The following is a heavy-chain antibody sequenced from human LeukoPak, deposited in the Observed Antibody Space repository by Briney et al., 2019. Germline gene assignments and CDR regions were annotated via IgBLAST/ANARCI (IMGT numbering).Heavy chain of an antibody. Sequence: GGSLRLSCAASGFSFSSYEMNWVRQAPGKGLEWVSNISPSGSTRYYADSVKGRFTISRDNAKNSLYLQMNSLRAVDTGVYYCTKLAVASADSWGQGTLVTVSS. J-gene: IGHJ4*02. V-gene: IGHV3-48*03. CDR1: GFSFSSYE. CDR2: ISPSGSTR. CDR3: TKLAVASADS. D-gene: IGHD6-19*01.